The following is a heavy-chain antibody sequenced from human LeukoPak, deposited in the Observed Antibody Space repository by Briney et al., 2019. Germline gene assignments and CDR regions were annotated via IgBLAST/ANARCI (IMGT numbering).Heavy chain of an antibody. J-gene: IGHJ4*02. V-gene: IGHV3-23*01. CDR3: VVLLWFGGLKSWVDY. CDR2: ISGSGGST. Sequence: PGGSLRLSCAASGFTFSSYAMSWVRQAPGKGVEWASAISGSGGSTYYADSVKGRFTISRDNSKNTLYLQMNSLRAEDTAVYYCVVLLWFGGLKSWVDYWGQGTLVTVSS. CDR1: GFTFSSYA. D-gene: IGHD3-10*01.